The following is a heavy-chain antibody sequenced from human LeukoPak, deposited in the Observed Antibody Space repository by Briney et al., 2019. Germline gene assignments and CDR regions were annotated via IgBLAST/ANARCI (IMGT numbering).Heavy chain of an antibody. V-gene: IGHV3-23*01. D-gene: IGHD1-26*01. CDR1: GFTFSTYA. Sequence: QPGGSLRLSCAASGFTFSTYAITWVRQGPGKGLEWVSAIRPDGDRTYYANSVRGRFTISRDNSKNTLYLQMNSLRVEDTALYYCAKDLLSGDGRWEIDYWGRGTPVTVSS. CDR2: IRPDGDRT. CDR3: AKDLLSGDGRWEIDY. J-gene: IGHJ4*01.